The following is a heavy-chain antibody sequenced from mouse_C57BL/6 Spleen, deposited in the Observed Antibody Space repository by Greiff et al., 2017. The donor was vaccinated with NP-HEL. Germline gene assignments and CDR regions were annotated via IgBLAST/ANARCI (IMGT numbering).Heavy chain of an antibody. V-gene: IGHV1-64*01. Sequence: QVQLQQPGAELVKPGASVKLSCKASGYTFTSYWMHWVKQRPGQGLEWIGMIHPNSGSTNYNEKFKSKATLTVDKSSSTAYMQLSSLTSEDSAVYYCARGGYYSNWAWFAYWGQGTLVTVSA. J-gene: IGHJ3*01. CDR2: IHPNSGST. CDR1: GYTFTSYW. D-gene: IGHD2-5*01. CDR3: ARGGYYSNWAWFAY.